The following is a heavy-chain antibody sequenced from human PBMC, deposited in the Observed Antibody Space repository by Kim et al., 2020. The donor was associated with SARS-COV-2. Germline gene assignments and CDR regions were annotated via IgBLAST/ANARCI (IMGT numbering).Heavy chain of an antibody. D-gene: IGHD6-19*01. CDR3: TRGRSIAVAGQLRRRYFDY. V-gene: IGHV3-49*04. Sequence: GGSLRLSCTASGFTFGDYAMSWVRQAPGKGLEWVGFIRSKAYGGTTEYAASVKGRFTISRDDSKSIAYLQMNSLKTEDTAVYYCTRGRSIAVAGQLRRRYFDYWGQGTLVTVSS. CDR1: GFTFGDYA. CDR2: IRSKAYGGTT. J-gene: IGHJ4*02.